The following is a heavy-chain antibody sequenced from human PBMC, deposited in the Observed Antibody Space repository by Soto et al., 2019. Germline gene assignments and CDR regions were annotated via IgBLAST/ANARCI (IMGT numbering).Heavy chain of an antibody. V-gene: IGHV1-69*13. CDR2: IIPIFGTA. Sequence: SVKVSCKASGGTFSSYAISWVRQAPGQGLEWMGGIIPIFGTANYAQKFQGRVTITADESTSTAYMELSSLRSEDTAVYYCAEDARYYNISATYYYYGMDVWGQGTTVTVS. CDR3: AEDARYYNISATYYYYGMDV. J-gene: IGHJ6*02. D-gene: IGHD3-9*01. CDR1: GGTFSSYA.